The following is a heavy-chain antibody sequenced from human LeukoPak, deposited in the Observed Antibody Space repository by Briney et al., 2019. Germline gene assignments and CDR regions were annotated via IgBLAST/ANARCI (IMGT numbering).Heavy chain of an antibody. CDR3: AKGIESSGSYYTCFDY. Sequence: TGGSLRLSCAASGFTFSSYAMSWVRQAPGKGLEWVSGISGSGGSTYYADSVEGRFTISRDNSKNTLYLQMNSLRAEDTAVYYCAKGIESSGSYYTCFDYWGPGTLVTVSS. CDR1: GFTFSSYA. D-gene: IGHD1-26*01. J-gene: IGHJ4*02. CDR2: ISGSGGST. V-gene: IGHV3-23*01.